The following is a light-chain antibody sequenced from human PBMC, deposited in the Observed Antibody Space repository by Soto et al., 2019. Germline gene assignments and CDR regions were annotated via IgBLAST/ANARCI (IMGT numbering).Light chain of an antibody. CDR1: QSVSSY. V-gene: IGKV3-11*01. Sequence: EILFTQSPATLSFSPGGKNPPSCRASQSVSSYLAWYQQKPGQAPRLLIYDASNRATGIPARFSGSGSGTDFTLTISSLEPEDFAVYYCQQRGIFGQGTRLEIK. CDR2: DAS. CDR3: QQRGI. J-gene: IGKJ5*01.